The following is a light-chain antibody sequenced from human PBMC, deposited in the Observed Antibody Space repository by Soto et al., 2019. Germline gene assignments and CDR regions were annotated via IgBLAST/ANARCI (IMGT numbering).Light chain of an antibody. CDR1: QSVSSN. CDR3: QQYHSLPTT. Sequence: EIVMTQSPATLSVSPGERATLSCRASQSVSSNLAWYQQKPGQAPRLLIYGASNRATGIPDRFSGSGSGTDFTLTINRLEPEDFTVYYCQQYHSLPTTFGPGTKVDI. J-gene: IGKJ3*01. V-gene: IGKV3D-15*02. CDR2: GAS.